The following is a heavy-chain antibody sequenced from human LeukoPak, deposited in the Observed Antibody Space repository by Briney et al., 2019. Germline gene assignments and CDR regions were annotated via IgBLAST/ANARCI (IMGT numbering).Heavy chain of an antibody. V-gene: IGHV3-72*01. CDR3: TSGYCSGGSCYQGAGY. J-gene: IGHJ4*02. CDR1: RFTFSYHY. D-gene: IGHD2-15*01. Sequence: GGSQRLSCAASRFTFSYHYMDWVRQAPGKGLHWVGRIRNKPNSYTTDFAASVKGRFTISRDDSKNSLYLQMNSLKTEETAVYYCTSGYCSGGSCYQGAGYWGQGALVTVSS. CDR2: IRNKPNSYTT.